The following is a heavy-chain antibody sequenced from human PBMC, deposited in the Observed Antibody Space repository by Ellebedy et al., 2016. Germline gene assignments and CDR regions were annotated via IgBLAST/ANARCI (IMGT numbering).Heavy chain of an antibody. D-gene: IGHD5-24*01. CDR1: GGSISSGGYY. Sequence: SETLSLXXTVSGGSISSGGYYWSWIRQHPGKGLEWIGYIYYSGSTYYNPSLKSRVTISVDTSKNQFSLKLSSVTAADTAVYYCARQKGWANWFDPWGQGTLVNVSS. CDR3: ARQKGWANWFDP. CDR2: IYYSGST. V-gene: IGHV4-31*03. J-gene: IGHJ5*02.